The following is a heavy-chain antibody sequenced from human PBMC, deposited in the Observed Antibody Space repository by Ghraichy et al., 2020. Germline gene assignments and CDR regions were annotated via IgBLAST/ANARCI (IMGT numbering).Heavy chain of an antibody. Sequence: ETLSLTCTVSGGSISSTTYCCGWIRQPPGKGLEWIGSMYYSGSTYYNPSLKSRITISVDTSKNQFSLRLSSVTAADTAVYYCAGYYGGGDYFHYWGQGTLVTVS. J-gene: IGHJ4*02. V-gene: IGHV4-39*01. CDR1: GGSISSTTYC. CDR2: MYYSGST. CDR3: AGYYGGGDYFHY. D-gene: IGHD2-21*01.